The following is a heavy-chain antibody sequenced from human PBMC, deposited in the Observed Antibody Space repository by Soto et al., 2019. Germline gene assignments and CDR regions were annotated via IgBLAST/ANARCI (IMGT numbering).Heavy chain of an antibody. J-gene: IGHJ4*02. CDR2: MNPNSGNT. CDR1: GYTLTSYD. V-gene: IGHV1-8*01. CDR3: AGDLGDGYCSGGSCYGVLDY. Sequence: ASVKVSCKASGYTLTSYDINWVRQATGQGLEWMGWMNPNSGNTGYAQKFQGRVTMTRNTSISTAYMELSSLRSEDTAVYYCAGDLGDGYCSGGSCYGVLDYWGQGTLVTGSS. D-gene: IGHD2-15*01.